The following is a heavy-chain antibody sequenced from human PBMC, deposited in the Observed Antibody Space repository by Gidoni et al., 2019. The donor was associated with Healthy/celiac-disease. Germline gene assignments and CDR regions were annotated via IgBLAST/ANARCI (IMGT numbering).Heavy chain of an antibody. J-gene: IGHJ3*02. V-gene: IGHV1-69*01. CDR1: EGTFSSYA. CDR3: ATNRGNYDFWSGPDAFDI. D-gene: IGHD3-3*01. Sequence: QVQPVQSGAEVKKPGSSVKVSCKASEGTFSSYAIGWVRQAPGQWLEWMGGIIPIVGTVNYAQKFQGRVTITADESTSTAYMELSSLRSEDTAVYYCATNRGNYDFWSGPDAFDIWGQGTMVTVSS. CDR2: IIPIVGTV.